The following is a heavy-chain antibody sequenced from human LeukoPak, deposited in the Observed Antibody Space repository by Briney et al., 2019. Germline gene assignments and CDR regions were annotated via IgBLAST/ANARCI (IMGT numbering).Heavy chain of an antibody. CDR2: ISWNSGSI. Sequence: GGSLRLSCAASGFTFDDYAMHWVRQAPGKGLEGVSGISWNSGSIGYADSVKGRFTISRDNAKNSLYLQMNSLRAEDMALYYCAKSQGGHYYGSGSSFDYWGQGTLVTVSS. D-gene: IGHD3-10*01. CDR3: AKSQGGHYYGSGSSFDY. CDR1: GFTFDDYA. J-gene: IGHJ4*02. V-gene: IGHV3-9*03.